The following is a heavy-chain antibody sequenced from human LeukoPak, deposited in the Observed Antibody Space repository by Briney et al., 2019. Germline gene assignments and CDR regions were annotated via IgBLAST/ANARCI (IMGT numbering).Heavy chain of an antibody. Sequence: GASVKVSCKASGGTFSSYAISWVRQAPGQGLEWMGRIIPIFGTANYAQKFQGRVTITTDESTSTAYMELSSLRSEDTAVYYCARDWEVRSGPSETNYYYYYMDVWGKGTTVTVSS. D-gene: IGHD6-19*01. CDR2: IIPIFGTA. V-gene: IGHV1-69*05. CDR3: ARDWEVRSGPSETNYYYYYMDV. J-gene: IGHJ6*03. CDR1: GGTFSSYA.